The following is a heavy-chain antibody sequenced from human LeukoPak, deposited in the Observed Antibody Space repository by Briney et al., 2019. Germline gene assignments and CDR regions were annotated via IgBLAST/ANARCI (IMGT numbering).Heavy chain of an antibody. J-gene: IGHJ4*02. D-gene: IGHD2-15*01. CDR2: IYYSGST. V-gene: IGHV4-59*05. CDR1: GGSISSYY. CDR3: ARPYCSGGSCYIDY. Sequence: SETLSLTCTVSGGSISSYYWSWIRQPAGKGLEWIGSIYYSGSTYYNPSLKSRVTISVDTSKNQFSLKLSSVTAADTAVYYCARPYCSGGSCYIDYWGQGTLVTVSS.